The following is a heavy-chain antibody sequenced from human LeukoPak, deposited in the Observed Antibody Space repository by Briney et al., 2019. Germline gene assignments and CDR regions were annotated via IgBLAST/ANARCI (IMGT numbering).Heavy chain of an antibody. CDR2: IYSGGST. J-gene: IGHJ6*02. Sequence: GGSLRLSCAASGFTVSSNYMSWVRQAPGKGLEWVSVIYSGGSTYYADSVKGRFTISRDNSKNTLYLQMNSLRAEDTAVYYCAGSGYSYGYGDLYYYYGMDVCGQGTTVTVSS. CDR3: AGSGYSYGYGDLYYYYGMDV. CDR1: GFTVSSNY. D-gene: IGHD5-18*01. V-gene: IGHV3-66*01.